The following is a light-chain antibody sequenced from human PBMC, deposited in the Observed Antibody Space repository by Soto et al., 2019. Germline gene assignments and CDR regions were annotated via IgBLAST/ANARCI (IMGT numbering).Light chain of an antibody. CDR3: QQLNSYPIT. Sequence: DIQLTQSPSFLSASVGDRVTITCRASQGIGSYLAWYQQRPGKAPKLLIYAASTLHSGVPSRFSGSGSGTEFTLTISSLQPEDFATYYCQQLNSYPITFGQGTRLEIK. J-gene: IGKJ5*01. CDR1: QGIGSY. V-gene: IGKV1-9*01. CDR2: AAS.